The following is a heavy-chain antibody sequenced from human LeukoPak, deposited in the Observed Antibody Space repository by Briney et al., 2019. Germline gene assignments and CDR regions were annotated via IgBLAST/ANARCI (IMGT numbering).Heavy chain of an antibody. V-gene: IGHV3-74*01. CDR1: GFTFSNYW. CDR2: IQSDGGST. Sequence: PGGSLRLSCAASGFTFSNYWMHWVRQAPGKGLVWDSRIQSDGGSTSYADSVKGRFTISRDNAKNTLYLQMDSLRAEDTAVYYCARDLPNSNTIVDAFDIWGQGTMVTVSS. CDR3: ARDLPNSNTIVDAFDI. J-gene: IGHJ3*02. D-gene: IGHD2/OR15-2a*01.